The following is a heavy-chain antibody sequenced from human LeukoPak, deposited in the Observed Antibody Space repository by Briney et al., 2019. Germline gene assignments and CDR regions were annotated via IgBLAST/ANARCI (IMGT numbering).Heavy chain of an antibody. D-gene: IGHD1-26*01. CDR2: IYHSGST. CDR3: ARDKEGATLY. J-gene: IGHJ4*02. Sequence: SETLSLTCTVSGYSISSGYYWGWIRQPPGKGLEWIGSIYHSGSTYYNPSLKSRVTISVDTSKNQFSLKLSSVTAADTAVYYCARDKEGATLYWGQGTLVTVSS. CDR1: GYSISSGYY. V-gene: IGHV4-38-2*02.